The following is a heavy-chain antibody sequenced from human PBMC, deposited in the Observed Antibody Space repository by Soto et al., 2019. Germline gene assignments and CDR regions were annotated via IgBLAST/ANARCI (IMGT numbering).Heavy chain of an antibody. V-gene: IGHV3-30-3*01. Sequence: GGSLRLSCAASGFTFSSYAMHWVRQAPGKGLEWVAVISYDGSNKYYADSVKGRFTISRDNSKNTLYLQMNSLRAEDTAVYYCARDSQTFAEAGTSVLDYWGQGTLVTVSS. CDR2: ISYDGSNK. CDR3: ARDSQTFAEAGTSVLDY. CDR1: GFTFSSYA. J-gene: IGHJ4*02. D-gene: IGHD6-13*01.